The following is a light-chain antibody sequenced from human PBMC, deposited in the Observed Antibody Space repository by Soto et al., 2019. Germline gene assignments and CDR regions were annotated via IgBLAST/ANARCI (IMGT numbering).Light chain of an antibody. V-gene: IGLV2-8*01. CDR1: SSDVGGYNY. CDR2: EVS. CDR3: SSYGGSHNFDV. Sequence: QSVLTQPPSASGSPGQSVTIPCTGTSSDVGGYNYVSWYQQHPGKAPKLMIYEVSKRPSGVRDRFSGSKSGNTASLTVSGLQAEDEADYYCSSYGGSHNFDVFGPGSKVIV. J-gene: IGLJ1*01.